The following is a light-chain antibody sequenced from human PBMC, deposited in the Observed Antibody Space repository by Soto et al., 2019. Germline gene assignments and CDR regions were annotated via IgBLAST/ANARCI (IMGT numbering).Light chain of an antibody. Sequence: DIQMTQSPSSLSASVGDTVTFTCRASQSISEYLNWYQQKPGKAPRLLIYAASNLDNGVPSRFSGSGSGTTFTLTISSLQPEDFATYYCQQLNDRRFSFGQGTKLDIK. CDR1: QSISEY. J-gene: IGKJ2*01. V-gene: IGKV1-39*01. CDR2: AAS. CDR3: QQLNDRRFS.